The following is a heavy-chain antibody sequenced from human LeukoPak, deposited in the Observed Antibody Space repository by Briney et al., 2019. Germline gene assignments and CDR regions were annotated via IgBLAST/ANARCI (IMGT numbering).Heavy chain of an antibody. V-gene: IGHV5-51*01. J-gene: IGHJ5*02. D-gene: IGHD3-22*01. CDR2: IYPGDSDT. CDR3: ARRSSGYYYWFDP. CDR1: GYSFTSYW. Sequence: GESLKISCKGTGYSFTSYWIGWVRQMPGKGLEWMGIIYPGDSDTRYSPSFQGQVTISADKSISTAYLQWSSLKTSDTAMYYCARRSSGYYYWFDPWGQGTLVTVSS.